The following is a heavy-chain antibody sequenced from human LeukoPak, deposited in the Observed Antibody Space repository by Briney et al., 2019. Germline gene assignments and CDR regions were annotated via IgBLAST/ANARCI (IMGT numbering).Heavy chain of an antibody. Sequence: GGSLRLSCAASGFTFSSYAMHWVRQAPGKGLEWVAVISYDGSNKYYADSVKGRFTISRDNSKNTLYLQMNSLRAEDTAVYYCASLPYSSGWYGFDYWGQGTLVTVSS. CDR3: ASLPYSSGWYGFDY. CDR1: GFTFSSYA. CDR2: ISYDGSNK. J-gene: IGHJ4*02. V-gene: IGHV3-30*04. D-gene: IGHD6-19*01.